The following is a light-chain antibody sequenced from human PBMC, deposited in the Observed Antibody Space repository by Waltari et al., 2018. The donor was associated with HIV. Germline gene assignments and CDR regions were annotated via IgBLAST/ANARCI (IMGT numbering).Light chain of an antibody. CDR1: SSDFGSYNL. V-gene: IGLV2-23*02. Sequence: QSALTQPASVSGSPGQSMTISCTGTSSDFGSYNLVSWYQQHPGKAPNLMIYEVSKRPSGVANRFSGSKSGNTASLTSSGLQAEDEADYYCCSYAGTSTVVFGGGTKLTVL. CDR3: CSYAGTSTVV. CDR2: EVS. J-gene: IGLJ2*01.